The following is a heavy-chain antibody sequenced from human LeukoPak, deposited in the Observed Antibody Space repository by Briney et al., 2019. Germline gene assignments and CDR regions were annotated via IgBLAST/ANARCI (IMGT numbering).Heavy chain of an antibody. Sequence: ETLSLTCTVSGGSISSSTYYWGWIRQPPGKGLEWVSVICSGGSTYYADSVKGRFTISRDNSKNTLFLQMNSLRAEDTAVYYCARASLAYFDSWGQGTLVTVSS. CDR1: GGSISSSTYY. V-gene: IGHV3-53*01. J-gene: IGHJ4*02. CDR3: ARASLAYFDS. CDR2: ICSGGST.